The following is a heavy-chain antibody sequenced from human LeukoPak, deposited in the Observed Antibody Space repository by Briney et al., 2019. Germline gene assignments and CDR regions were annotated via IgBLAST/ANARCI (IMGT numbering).Heavy chain of an antibody. CDR1: GGPFSNYA. CDR2: IIPILGTT. V-gene: IGHV1-69*04. J-gene: IGHJ4*02. CDR3: ARDPPFTVGGSTEMFDY. D-gene: IGHD1-26*01. Sequence: SVKVSCKASGGPFSNYALSWVREAPGQGLEWLGRIIPILGTTDTAQKFQGRVTMTADRPTDTAYMELRSLRSEDTAVYYCARDPPFTVGGSTEMFDYWGQGTPVTVTS.